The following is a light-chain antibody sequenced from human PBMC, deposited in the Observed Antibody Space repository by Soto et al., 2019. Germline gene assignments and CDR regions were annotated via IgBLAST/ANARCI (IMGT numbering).Light chain of an antibody. CDR2: GVT. V-gene: IGLV2-14*03. CDR3: SSFTSNRIYV. CDR1: HNDIGTYDY. Sequence: QSALAQPTSVSGSPGQSITISCTGNHNDIGTYDYVSWYQQHPGRAPRLLIHGVTTRSSGISGRFSASKSGLTASLTISGLQPEDEADYYCSSFTSNRIYVFGPGTKV. J-gene: IGLJ1*01.